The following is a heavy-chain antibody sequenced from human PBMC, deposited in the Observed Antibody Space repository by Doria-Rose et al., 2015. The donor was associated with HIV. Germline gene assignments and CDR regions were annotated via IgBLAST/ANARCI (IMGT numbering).Heavy chain of an antibody. D-gene: IGHD2-15*01. J-gene: IGHJ4*02. V-gene: IGHV4-39*07. CDR2: IYYSGST. Sequence: WGWIRQPPGKGLEWIGSIYYSGSTYYSPSLKSRVTISVDTSKNQSSLKLSSVTAADTAVYYCARGILVAAPPFFDYWGQGTLVTVSS. CDR3: ARGILVAAPPFFDY.